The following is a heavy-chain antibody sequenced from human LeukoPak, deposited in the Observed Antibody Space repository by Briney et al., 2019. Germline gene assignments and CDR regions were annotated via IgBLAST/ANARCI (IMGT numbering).Heavy chain of an antibody. V-gene: IGHV4-59*08. Sequence: NASETLSLTCTVSGGSISSYYWSWIRQPPGKGLEWIGYIYYSGSTNYNPSLKSRVTISVDTSKNQFSLRLSSVTAADTAVYYCARHGYNSNAYDQWGQGSLVTVSS. D-gene: IGHD1-20*01. CDR1: GGSISSYY. J-gene: IGHJ4*02. CDR3: ARHGYNSNAYDQ. CDR2: IYYSGST.